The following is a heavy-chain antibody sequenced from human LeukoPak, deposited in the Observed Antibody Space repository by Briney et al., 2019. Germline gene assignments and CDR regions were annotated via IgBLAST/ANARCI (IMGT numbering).Heavy chain of an antibody. CDR3: ARDRFPGIAVGHNWFDP. D-gene: IGHD6-19*01. CDR1: GGSISSYY. V-gene: IGHV4-59*01. Sequence: SETLSLTCTVSGGSISSYYWSWIRQPPGKGLEWIGYIHYSGSTHYNPSLKSRVTISVDTSKNQVSLKLRSVTAADTAVYYCARDRFPGIAVGHNWFDPWGQGTLVTVSS. J-gene: IGHJ5*02. CDR2: IHYSGST.